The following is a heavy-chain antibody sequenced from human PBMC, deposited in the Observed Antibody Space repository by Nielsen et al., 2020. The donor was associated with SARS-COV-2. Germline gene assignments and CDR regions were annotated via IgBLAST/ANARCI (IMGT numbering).Heavy chain of an antibody. CDR3: AREVREGGGYNYDI. CDR1: EFTFSNYA. CDR2: VSGSGYST. D-gene: IGHD5-24*01. J-gene: IGHJ3*02. V-gene: IGHV3-23*01. Sequence: GESLKISCAASEFTFSNYAMSWVRQAPGKGLEWVSGVSGSGYSTYYADSVKGRFTISRDNSKNTLYLQMNSLRAEDTAVYYCAREVREGGGYNYDIWGQGTMVTVSS.